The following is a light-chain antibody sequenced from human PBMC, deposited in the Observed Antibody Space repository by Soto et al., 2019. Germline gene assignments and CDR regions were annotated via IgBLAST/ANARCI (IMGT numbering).Light chain of an antibody. J-gene: IGKJ4*02. CDR2: GSS. CDR1: QSVCST. Sequence: EILMTQSPATLSVSPGERVILSCRASQSVCSTLAWYQQKPGQTPRLLIRGSSPRATGVPARFSGSGSGTEFPLTSSSLQSEDFAVYYCQQYSTSLTFGGGTTLEIK. V-gene: IGKV3-15*01. CDR3: QQYSTSLT.